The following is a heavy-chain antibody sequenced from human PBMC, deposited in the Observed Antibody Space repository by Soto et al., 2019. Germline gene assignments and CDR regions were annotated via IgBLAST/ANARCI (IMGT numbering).Heavy chain of an antibody. J-gene: IGHJ1*01. CDR1: GYTFTSYG. V-gene: IGHV1-18*04. D-gene: IGHD4-17*01. CDR3: AMDYGDRPEYFKH. Sequence: QVQLVQSGPDLKRPGASMKVSCKASGYTFTSYGISWVRQAPGQGLEWMAWISPLKGRTQYSQKAQGRVTLSTDTSPNTAYMEMTTLRVDDTAVYYCAMDYGDRPEYFKHCGQGTLVTVS. CDR2: ISPLKGRT.